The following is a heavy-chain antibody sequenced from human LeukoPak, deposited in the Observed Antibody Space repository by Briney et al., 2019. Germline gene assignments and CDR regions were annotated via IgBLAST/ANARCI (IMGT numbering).Heavy chain of an antibody. Sequence: GGSLRLSCAASGFTFSSYSMNGVRQAQGKGREGVSHISTSSDTIYYADSVKGRFTISRDNAKNSLYLQMNSLRDEDTAVYYCARDDLRVSNYFDYWGQGTLVTVSS. CDR1: GFTFSSYS. CDR3: ARDDLRVSNYFDY. D-gene: IGHD3-10*01. V-gene: IGHV3-48*02. J-gene: IGHJ4*02. CDR2: ISTSSDTI.